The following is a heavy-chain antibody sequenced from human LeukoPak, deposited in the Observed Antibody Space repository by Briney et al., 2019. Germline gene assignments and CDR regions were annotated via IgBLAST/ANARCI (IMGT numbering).Heavy chain of an antibody. Sequence: GGSLRLSCAASGFTFVDYTMHWVRQAPGKGLEWVSLISRDGVSTYYADSVKGRFTISRDNSKNSLYLQMKSLRTEDTALYYCAKGLRSLDWLSQGGLDYWGQGTLVTVSS. D-gene: IGHD3-9*01. CDR1: GFTFVDYT. CDR3: AKGLRSLDWLSQGGLDY. J-gene: IGHJ4*02. V-gene: IGHV3-43*01. CDR2: ISRDGVST.